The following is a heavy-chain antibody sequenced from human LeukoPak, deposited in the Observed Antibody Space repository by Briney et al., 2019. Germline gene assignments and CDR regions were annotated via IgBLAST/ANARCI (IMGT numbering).Heavy chain of an antibody. CDR3: ARAMVRGVMRSLNWFDP. J-gene: IGHJ5*02. D-gene: IGHD3-10*01. CDR1: GYTFTGYY. V-gene: IGHV1-2*02. CDR2: INPNSGGT. Sequence: GASVKVSCKASGYTFTGYYTHWVRQAPGQGLEWMGWINPNSGGTNYAQKFQGRVTMTRDTSISTAYMELSRLRSDDTAVYYCARAMVRGVMRSLNWFDPWGQGTLVTVSS.